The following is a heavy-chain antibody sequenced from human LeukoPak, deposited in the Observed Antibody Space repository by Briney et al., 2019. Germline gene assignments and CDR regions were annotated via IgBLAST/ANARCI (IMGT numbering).Heavy chain of an antibody. Sequence: PGGSLRLSCAASGFTFSSYGMHWVRQAPGKGLEWVAFIRYDGSNKYYADSVKGRFIISRDNSKNTLYLQMNSLRAEDTAVYYCAKEGGSSSWYGAYYYYGMDVWGQGTTVTVSS. J-gene: IGHJ6*02. CDR3: AKEGGSSSWYGAYYYYGMDV. CDR2: IRYDGSNK. D-gene: IGHD6-13*01. V-gene: IGHV3-30*02. CDR1: GFTFSSYG.